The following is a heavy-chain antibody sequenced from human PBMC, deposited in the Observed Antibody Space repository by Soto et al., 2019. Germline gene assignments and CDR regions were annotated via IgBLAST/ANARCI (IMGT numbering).Heavy chain of an antibody. J-gene: IGHJ4*02. D-gene: IGHD3-16*01. V-gene: IGHV3-9*01. CDR1: GFTFDDYV. CDR2: ISWNSGNI. CDR3: ARGLSAVPHYLEY. Sequence: EVQLVESGGGLVQPGRSLRLSCVASGFTFDDYVMHWVRQVPGKGLEWVSGISWNSGNIDYADSVKDRFTISRDNAMNSLHLQMNSLRPEDTALYYCARGLSAVPHYLEYWGQGTRVTVSS.